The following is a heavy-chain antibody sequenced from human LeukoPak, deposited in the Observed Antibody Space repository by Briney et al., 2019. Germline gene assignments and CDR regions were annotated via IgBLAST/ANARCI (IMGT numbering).Heavy chain of an antibody. D-gene: IGHD2-2*01. CDR3: ARDGIVVVPAAMRYYYYMDV. V-gene: IGHV3-30*04. CDR1: GFTFSSYA. J-gene: IGHJ6*03. Sequence: GGSLRLSCAASGFTFSSYAMRWVRQAPGKGLECVSVISYDGSNKYYADSVKGRFTISRDNSKNTLYLQMNSLRAEDTAVYYCARDGIVVVPAAMRYYYYMDVWGKGTTVTVSS. CDR2: ISYDGSNK.